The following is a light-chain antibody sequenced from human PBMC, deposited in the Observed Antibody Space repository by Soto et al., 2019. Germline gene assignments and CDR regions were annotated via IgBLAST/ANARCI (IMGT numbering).Light chain of an antibody. CDR3: QSADTSRTYPV. J-gene: IGLJ2*01. Sequence: SYELTQVPSVSVSPGQTARITCSGDALSNQYTYWYQQKPGQAPVLVIWKDSERPSGLPERFSGSSSGTRVTLTITGVRAEDEDDYFCQSADTSRTYPVFGGGTKLTVL. CDR2: KDS. CDR1: ALSNQY. V-gene: IGLV3-25*02.